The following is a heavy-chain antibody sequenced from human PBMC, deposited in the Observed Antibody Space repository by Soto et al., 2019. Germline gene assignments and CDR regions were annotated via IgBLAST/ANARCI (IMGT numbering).Heavy chain of an antibody. V-gene: IGHV1-69*12. CDR3: ASARDLVGATYWDFDY. CDR2: IIPIFGTA. CDR1: GGTFSSYA. D-gene: IGHD1-26*01. J-gene: IGHJ4*02. Sequence: QVQLVQSGAEVKKPGSSVKVSCKASGGTFSSYAISWVRQAPGQGLEWMGGIIPIFGTANYAQKFQGRVTITADESTSRAYMGLSSLRSEDTAVYYCASARDLVGATYWDFDYWGRGTLVTVSS.